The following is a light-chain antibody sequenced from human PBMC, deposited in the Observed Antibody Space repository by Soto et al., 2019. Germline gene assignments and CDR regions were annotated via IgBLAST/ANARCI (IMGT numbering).Light chain of an antibody. Sequence: DIQMTQSPSILSAIVGDRVTITCRASQSISSWLAWYQQKPGKAPKLLIYDASNLESGVPSRFSGSGSGTEFTLTISSLQPDDFATYYCQQYNSYSQTFGQGTKVDIK. CDR1: QSISSW. CDR3: QQYNSYSQT. V-gene: IGKV1-5*01. J-gene: IGKJ1*01. CDR2: DAS.